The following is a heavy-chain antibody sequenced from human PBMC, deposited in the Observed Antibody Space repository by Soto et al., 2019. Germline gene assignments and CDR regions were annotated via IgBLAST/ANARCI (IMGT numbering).Heavy chain of an antibody. Sequence: QVQLVQSGAEVKKPGASVKVSCKASGYTFTRYGISWVRQAPGQGLAWMGWTSAYNGNTKYAQKLQGRVTMTTDTSTSTAYVEGRSRRSDDTAGYYCARDLAVGLVDYWGQGTLVTVPS. D-gene: IGHD6-19*01. CDR2: TSAYNGNT. J-gene: IGHJ4*02. CDR1: GYTFTRYG. CDR3: ARDLAVGLVDY. V-gene: IGHV1-18*01.